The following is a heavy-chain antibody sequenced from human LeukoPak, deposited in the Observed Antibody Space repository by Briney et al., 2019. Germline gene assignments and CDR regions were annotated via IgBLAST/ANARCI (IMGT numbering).Heavy chain of an antibody. Sequence: PSQTLSLTCTVSGGSISSGGYYWSWIRQHPGKGLEWIGYIYYSGSTYYNPSLKSRVTISVDTSKNQFSLKLSSVTAADTAVYYCAGQVWFGELLDNWGQGTLVTVSS. CDR3: AGQVWFGELLDN. CDR2: IYYSGST. J-gene: IGHJ4*02. CDR1: GGSISSGGYY. D-gene: IGHD3-10*01. V-gene: IGHV4-31*03.